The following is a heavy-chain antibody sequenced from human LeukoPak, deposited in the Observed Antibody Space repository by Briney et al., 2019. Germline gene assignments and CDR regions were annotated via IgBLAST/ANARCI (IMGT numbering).Heavy chain of an antibody. J-gene: IGHJ4*02. D-gene: IGHD4-17*01. CDR1: GYTFTSYY. Sequence: ASVKVSSKASGYTFTSYYMHWVLQPPGQGLEWMGIINPSGGSTSYAQKFQGRVTMTRDTSTSTVYMELSSLRSEDTAVYYCARDLVSTVTTRVYWGQGTLVTVSS. CDR3: ARDLVSTVTTRVY. CDR2: INPSGGST. V-gene: IGHV1-46*01.